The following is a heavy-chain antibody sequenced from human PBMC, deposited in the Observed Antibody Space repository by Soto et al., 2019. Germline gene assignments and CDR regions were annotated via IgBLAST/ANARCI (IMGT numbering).Heavy chain of an antibody. CDR2: IYYSGST. J-gene: IGHJ4*02. D-gene: IGHD5-18*01. CDR1: GGSISSGGYY. V-gene: IGHV4-31*03. CDR3: ARNKNGYSYIDY. Sequence: SETLSLTCTVSGGSISSGGYYWSWIRQHPGKGLEWIGYIYYSGSTYYNPSLKSRVTISVDTSKNQFSLKLSSVTAADTAVYYCARNKNGYSYIDYWGQGTLVTVSS.